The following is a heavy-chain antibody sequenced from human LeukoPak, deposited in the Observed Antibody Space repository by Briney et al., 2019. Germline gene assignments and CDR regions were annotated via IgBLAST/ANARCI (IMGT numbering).Heavy chain of an antibody. CDR3: ARDPLRSTWSTYYNALDV. CDR2: ISAYNGNT. V-gene: IGHV1-18*01. CDR1: GYRFTSYA. Sequence: VASVKVSFKASGYRFTSYAINWVRQAPGQGLEWMGWISAYNGNTDYAQKFQGRVTITTDTSTSTAYMELRSLTSDDTAVYYCARDPLRSTWSTYYNALDVWGQGTTVTVSS. J-gene: IGHJ6*02. D-gene: IGHD6-13*01.